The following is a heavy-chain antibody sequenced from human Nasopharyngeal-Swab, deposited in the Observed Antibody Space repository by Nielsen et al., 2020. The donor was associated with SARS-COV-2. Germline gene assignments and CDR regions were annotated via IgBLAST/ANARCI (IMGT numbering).Heavy chain of an antibody. Sequence: VRQMPGKGLEWVAVISYDGSNKYYADSVKGRFTISRDNSKNTLYLQMNSLRAEDTAVYYCANPDFWSGYYKPHYYYYGMDVWGQGTTVTVSS. D-gene: IGHD3-3*01. CDR2: ISYDGSNK. V-gene: IGHV3-30*18. CDR3: ANPDFWSGYYKPHYYYYGMDV. J-gene: IGHJ6*02.